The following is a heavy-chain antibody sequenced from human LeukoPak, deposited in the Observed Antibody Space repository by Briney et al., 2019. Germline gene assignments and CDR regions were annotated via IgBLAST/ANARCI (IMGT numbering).Heavy chain of an antibody. D-gene: IGHD6-19*01. CDR1: GFTFSKAW. CDR2: IKSKTDGGTT. J-gene: IGHJ1*01. CDR3: TTWYSSGWLNFQH. V-gene: IGHV3-15*01. Sequence: GGSLRLSCAASGFTFSKAWMSWVRQAPGKGLEWVVHIKSKTDGGTTDYAAPVKGRATISRDDSKNMLYLQMDSLRTEDTGVYCCTTWYSSGWLNFQHWGQGTLVTVSS.